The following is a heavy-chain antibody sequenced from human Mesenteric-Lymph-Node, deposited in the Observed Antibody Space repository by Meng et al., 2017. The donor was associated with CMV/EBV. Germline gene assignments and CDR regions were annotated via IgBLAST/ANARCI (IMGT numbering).Heavy chain of an antibody. V-gene: IGHV4-4*02. CDR2: IYHGGST. Sequence: SAVSGGTSGNSNWWSWVRRPPGEGLGWIGEIYHGGSTNYNPSLKSRVTISVDKSKTQFSLKLSSVTAADTAVYYCARNDQQLDFLDYWGQGTLVTVSS. CDR3: ARNDQQLDFLDY. D-gene: IGHD6-13*01. CDR1: GGTSGNSNW. J-gene: IGHJ4*02.